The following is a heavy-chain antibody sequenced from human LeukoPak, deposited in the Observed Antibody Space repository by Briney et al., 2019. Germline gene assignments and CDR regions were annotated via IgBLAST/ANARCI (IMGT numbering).Heavy chain of an antibody. J-gene: IGHJ4*02. CDR3: ARRGLGYCSSTGCWVFDY. D-gene: IGHD2-2*01. V-gene: IGHV4-34*01. CDR2: INHSGST. CDR1: GGSFSGYY. Sequence: SETLSLTCAVYGGSFSGYYWSWIRQPPGKGLEWIGEINHSGSTNYNPSLKSRVTISVDTSKNQFSLKLSSVTAADTAVYYCARRGLGYCSSTGCWVFDYWGQGTLVTVSS.